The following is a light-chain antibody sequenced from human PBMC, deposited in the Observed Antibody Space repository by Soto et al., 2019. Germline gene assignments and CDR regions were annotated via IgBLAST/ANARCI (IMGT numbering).Light chain of an antibody. J-gene: IGKJ4*01. Sequence: EIVLTESPATLSFPPGERATLSCRASQSVGKYLVWYQQKPGQAPRLLIYDASTRATGIPARFSGSGSGTDFTLTISSLQSEDFAVYYCQQYNNWPPLTFGGGTKVDIK. V-gene: IGKV3D-15*01. CDR1: QSVGKY. CDR3: QQYNNWPPLT. CDR2: DAS.